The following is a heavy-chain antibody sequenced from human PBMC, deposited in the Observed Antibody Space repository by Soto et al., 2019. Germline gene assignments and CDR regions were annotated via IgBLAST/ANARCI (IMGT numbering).Heavy chain of an antibody. CDR2: MNPNSGNT. V-gene: IGHV1-8*01. CDR1: GYTFTSYD. Sequence: QVQLVQSGAEVKKPGASVKVSCKASGYTFTSYDINWVRQATGQGLEWMGWMNPNSGNTGYAQKFQGRVTMTRNTSRSTAYMELSSLRAEDTAVYYCARERSSGWYVDYWGQGTLVTVSS. D-gene: IGHD6-19*01. J-gene: IGHJ4*02. CDR3: ARERSSGWYVDY.